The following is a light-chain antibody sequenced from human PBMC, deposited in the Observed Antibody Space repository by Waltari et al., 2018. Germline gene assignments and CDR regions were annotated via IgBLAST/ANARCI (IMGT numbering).Light chain of an antibody. CDR3: QQRADWPLT. CDR2: DTS. CDR1: QSVNRY. Sequence: EIVLTQSPGTLSLSTGERATLSCRASQSVNRYLAWYQQQPGLAPRLLIYDTSNRATGIPARFIGSGSGTDFSLTITSLESEDFAVYYCQQRADWPLTFGGGTKVEIK. V-gene: IGKV3-11*01. J-gene: IGKJ4*01.